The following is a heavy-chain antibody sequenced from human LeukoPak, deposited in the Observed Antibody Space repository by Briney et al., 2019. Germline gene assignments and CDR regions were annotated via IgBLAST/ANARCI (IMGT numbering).Heavy chain of an antibody. Sequence: ASVKVSCKASGYTFTKYAISWVRQAPGQGLEWMGWISPYNGDTNYPHKLQGRVTMTADTSTSTASMELRSLRSDDTAVYYCAREESQEVTYYDVLTGETSNSYHYYYMDVWGKGTTVTVSS. J-gene: IGHJ6*03. CDR2: ISPYNGDT. D-gene: IGHD3-9*01. CDR3: AREESQEVTYYDVLTGETSNSYHYYYMDV. V-gene: IGHV1-18*01. CDR1: GYTFTKYA.